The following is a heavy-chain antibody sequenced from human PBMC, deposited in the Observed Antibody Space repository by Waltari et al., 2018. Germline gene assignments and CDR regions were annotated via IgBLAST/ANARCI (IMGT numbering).Heavy chain of an antibody. V-gene: IGHV4-59*01. CDR1: GGSISSSY. CDR2: IYYSGST. Sequence: QVQLQESGPGLVKPSETLSLTCTVSGGSISSSYWSWIRQPPGKGLEWIGYIYYSGSTNYNPSLKSRVTISVDTSKNQFSLKLSSVTAADTAVYYCARAVFAGMDVWGQGTTVTVSS. CDR3: ARAVFAGMDV. J-gene: IGHJ6*02.